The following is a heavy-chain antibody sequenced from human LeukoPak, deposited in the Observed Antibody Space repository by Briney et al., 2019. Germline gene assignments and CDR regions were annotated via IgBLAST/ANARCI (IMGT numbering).Heavy chain of an antibody. CDR3: ARHLPLAFDY. CDR1: GGSFSGYY. J-gene: IGHJ4*02. Sequence: SETLSLTCAVYGGSFSGYYWSWIRQPPGKGLEWIGEINHSGSTNYNPSLKSRVTISVDTSKNQFSLKLSSVTAADTAVYYCARHLPLAFDYWGQGTLVTVSS. D-gene: IGHD5/OR15-5a*01. V-gene: IGHV4-34*01. CDR2: INHSGST.